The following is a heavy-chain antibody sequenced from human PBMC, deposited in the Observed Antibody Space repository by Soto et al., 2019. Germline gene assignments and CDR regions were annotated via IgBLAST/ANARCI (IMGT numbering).Heavy chain of an antibody. Sequence: FGPTLVNPTQTLTLTCTFSGFSLSTSGVGVGWIRQPPGKALEWLALIYWDDDKRYSPSLKSRLTITKDTSKNQVVLTMTNKDPVDTATYYCAHSPPDLNWNPTSFDYWGQGTLVTVSS. CDR1: GFSLSTSGVG. D-gene: IGHD1-20*01. CDR3: AHSPPDLNWNPTSFDY. J-gene: IGHJ4*02. CDR2: IYWDDDK. V-gene: IGHV2-5*02.